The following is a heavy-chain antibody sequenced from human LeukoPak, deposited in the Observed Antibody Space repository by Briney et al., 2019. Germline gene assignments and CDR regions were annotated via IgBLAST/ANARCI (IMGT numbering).Heavy chain of an antibody. V-gene: IGHV1-8*01. CDR1: GYTFTNLD. CDR2: MSPNSGDT. Sequence: ASVKVSCKTSGYTFTNLDINWLRQAPGQGLERMGWMSPNSGDTGYAQKFQGRVSMTRDIFKSTAYMELSSLRSEDTAVYYCARSHYGDYGLGPWGQGTLVTVSS. J-gene: IGHJ4*02. CDR3: ARSHYGDYGLGP. D-gene: IGHD4-17*01.